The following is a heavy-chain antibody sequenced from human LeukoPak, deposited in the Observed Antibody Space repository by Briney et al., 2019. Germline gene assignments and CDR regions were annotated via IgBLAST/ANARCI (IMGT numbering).Heavy chain of an antibody. V-gene: IGHV1-69*13. CDR1: GGTFSSYA. CDR2: IIPIFGTA. CDR3: ARDRSSSWFTGEIDY. D-gene: IGHD6-13*01. Sequence: ASVKVSCKASGGTFSSYAITWVRQAPGQGLEWMGGIIPIFGTANYAQKFQGRVTITADESTSTAYMELSSLRSEDTAVYYCARDRSSSWFTGEIDYWGQGTLVTVSS. J-gene: IGHJ4*02.